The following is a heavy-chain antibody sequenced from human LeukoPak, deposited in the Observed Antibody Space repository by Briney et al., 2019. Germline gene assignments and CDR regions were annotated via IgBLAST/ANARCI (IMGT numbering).Heavy chain of an antibody. Sequence: SETLSLTCTVSGGSISSYYRSWIRQPPRKGLEWIGYIYCSGSTTYNPSLKSRVTISVDTSKNQFSLKLSSVTAADTAVYYCARRVCSGGSCPLDYWGQGTLVTVSS. V-gene: IGHV4-59*08. J-gene: IGHJ4*02. CDR1: GGSISSYY. CDR2: IYCSGST. CDR3: ARRVCSGGSCPLDY. D-gene: IGHD2-15*01.